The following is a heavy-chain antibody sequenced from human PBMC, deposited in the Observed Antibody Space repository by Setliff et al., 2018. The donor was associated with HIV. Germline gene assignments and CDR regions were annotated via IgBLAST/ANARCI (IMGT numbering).Heavy chain of an antibody. Sequence: TGGSLSLSCAASEFTFNDYYMSWVRQAPGKGLEWVSYISPTNTYTNYADSVKGRFAISRDNAKNSLYLHMNSLRADDTAVYYCARVPNYNDYVGDYYYMDVWGTGTTVTVSS. CDR3: ARVPNYNDYVGDYYYMDV. CDR1: EFTFNDYY. CDR2: ISPTNTYT. V-gene: IGHV3-11*05. D-gene: IGHD4-17*01. J-gene: IGHJ6*03.